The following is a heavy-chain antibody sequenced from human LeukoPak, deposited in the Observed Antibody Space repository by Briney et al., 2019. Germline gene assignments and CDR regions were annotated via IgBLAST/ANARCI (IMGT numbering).Heavy chain of an antibody. CDR1: GGTFSSYA. D-gene: IGHD3-10*02. V-gene: IGHV1-69*06. Sequence: GASVKVSCKASGGTFSSYAISWVRQAPGQGLEWMGGIIPIFGTANYAQKFQGRVTITADKSTSTAYMGLSSLRSEDTAVYYCARDLGVLFGGYGMDVWGKGTTVTVSS. J-gene: IGHJ6*04. CDR3: ARDLGVLFGGYGMDV. CDR2: IIPIFGTA.